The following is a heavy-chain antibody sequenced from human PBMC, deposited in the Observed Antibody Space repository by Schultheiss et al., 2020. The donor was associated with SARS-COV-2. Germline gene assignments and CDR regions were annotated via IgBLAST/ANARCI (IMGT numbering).Heavy chain of an antibody. J-gene: IGHJ6*02. Sequence: GGSLRLSCVVSGFTFSTYAMSWIRQAPGKGLEWVADISVSGDKTYYADSVKGRFTISRDNAKNVLYLQMNSLRAEDTAVYYCARGDRGGGDYGMDVWGQGTTVTVSS. D-gene: IGHD3-16*01. CDR1: GFTFSTYA. CDR2: ISVSGDKT. CDR3: ARGDRGGGDYGMDV. V-gene: IGHV3-23*01.